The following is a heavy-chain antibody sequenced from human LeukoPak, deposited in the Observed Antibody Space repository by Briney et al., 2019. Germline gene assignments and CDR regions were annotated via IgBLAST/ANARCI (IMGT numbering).Heavy chain of an antibody. J-gene: IGHJ3*02. Sequence: SQTLSLTCTVSGGSISSGSYYWRWLRQPAGRGLEWIGRIYTSGSTNYSPSLKSRVTISVDTSKNQFSLKLSSVTAADTAVYYCARDRTGYYDSSGYPLDAFDIWGQGTMVTVSS. CDR3: ARDRTGYYDSSGYPLDAFDI. V-gene: IGHV4-61*02. CDR2: IYTSGST. CDR1: GGSISSGSYY. D-gene: IGHD3-22*01.